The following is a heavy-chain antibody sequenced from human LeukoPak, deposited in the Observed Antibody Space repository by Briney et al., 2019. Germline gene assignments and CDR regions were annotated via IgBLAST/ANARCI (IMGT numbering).Heavy chain of an antibody. CDR1: GGSISSYY. CDR3: ARSRYCSGGSCYKDALDI. J-gene: IGHJ3*02. V-gene: IGHV4-59*01. CDR2: IYYSGST. D-gene: IGHD2-15*01. Sequence: SETLSLTCTVSGGSISSYYWSWIRQPPGKGLEWIGYIYYSGSTNYNPSLKSRVTISVDTSKNQFSLKLSSVTAADTAVYYCARSRYCSGGSCYKDALDIWGQGTMVTVSS.